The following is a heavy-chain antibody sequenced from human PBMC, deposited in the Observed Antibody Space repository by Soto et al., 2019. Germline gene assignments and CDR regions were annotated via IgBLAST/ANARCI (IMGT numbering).Heavy chain of an antibody. V-gene: IGHV4-59*01. D-gene: IGHD2-21*02. J-gene: IGHJ6*02. CDR2: IYYSGST. Sequence: SSETLSLTCTVSGGSISSYYWSWIRQPPGKGLEWIGYIYYSGSTNYNPSLKSRVTISVDTSKNQFSLKLSSVTAADTAVYYCARGRGGAYCGGDCYSPYYYGMDVWGQGTTVTVS. CDR3: ARGRGGAYCGGDCYSPYYYGMDV. CDR1: GGSISSYY.